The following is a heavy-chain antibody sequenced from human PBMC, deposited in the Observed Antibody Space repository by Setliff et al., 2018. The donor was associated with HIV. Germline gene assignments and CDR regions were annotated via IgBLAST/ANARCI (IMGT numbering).Heavy chain of an antibody. J-gene: IGHJ3*01. CDR1: GGSSSAYY. D-gene: IGHD5-18*01. V-gene: IGHV4-34*01. CDR3: AREWSYGAFDTFDV. CDR2: INHSGST. Sequence: PSETLSLTCAVYGGSSSAYYWSWIRQPPGKGLEWIGEINHSGSTNYNPSLKTRVTIMVDTSKNQFSLKLGSVTAADTAVYYCAREWSYGAFDTFDVWGQGTMVTVS.